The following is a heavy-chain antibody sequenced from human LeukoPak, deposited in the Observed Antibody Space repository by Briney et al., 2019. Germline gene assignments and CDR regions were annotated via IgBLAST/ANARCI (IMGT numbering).Heavy chain of an antibody. Sequence: GGSLRLSCAASGFTFSSYTMHWVRQAPGKGLEYVSAISSNGGSTYYANSVKGRFTISRDNSKNTLYLQMGSLRAEDMAVYYCARWRHSSDYYYDDWGQGTLVTVSS. V-gene: IGHV3-64*01. CDR2: ISSNGGST. CDR3: ARWRHSSDYYYDD. J-gene: IGHJ4*02. D-gene: IGHD3-22*01. CDR1: GFTFSSYT.